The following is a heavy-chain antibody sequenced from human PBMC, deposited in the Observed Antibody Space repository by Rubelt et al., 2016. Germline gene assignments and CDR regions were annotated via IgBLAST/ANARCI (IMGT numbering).Heavy chain of an antibody. V-gene: IGHV4-34*01. J-gene: IGHJ4*02. Sequence: QVQLQQWGAGLLKPSETLSLTCAVYGESFSGYYWSWVRQPPGEGMEWIGEINHSGSTNYTPSLKSQLNIPMDKSMHHFTLRLSAVTAADTAVYYCARKSIGWSQMDYWGQGTLVTVSS. CDR1: GESFSGYY. D-gene: IGHD6-19*01. CDR2: INHSGST. CDR3: ARKSIGWSQMDY.